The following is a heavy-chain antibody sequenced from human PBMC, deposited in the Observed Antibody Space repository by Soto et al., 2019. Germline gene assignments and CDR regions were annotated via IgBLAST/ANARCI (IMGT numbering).Heavy chain of an antibody. CDR2: INPSSGST. J-gene: IGHJ4*02. CDR1: GFTFPRYY. Sequence: ASVKVSCKASGFTFPRYYMHWLRQAPGQGLEWMGIINPSSGSTSYAQKFQGRVTMTMDTSTWTVYMELSSLRSEDTAVYYCVRQKDYDDCLDSWGQGTLVTVSS. V-gene: IGHV1-46*01. D-gene: IGHD3-22*01. CDR3: VRQKDYDDCLDS.